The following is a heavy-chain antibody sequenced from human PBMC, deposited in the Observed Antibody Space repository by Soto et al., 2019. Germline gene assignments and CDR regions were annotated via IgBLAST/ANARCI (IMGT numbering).Heavy chain of an antibody. CDR3: ASGYYDSSGYLSLLF. J-gene: IGHJ4*02. CDR1: GYTFTSYG. Sequence: ASVKVSCKASGYTFTSYGISWVRQAPGQGLEWMGWISAYNGNTNYAQKLQGRVTMTTDTSTSTAYMELRSLRSDDTAVYYCASGYYDSSGYLSLLFWGQGTLVTVSS. CDR2: ISAYNGNT. V-gene: IGHV1-18*01. D-gene: IGHD3-22*01.